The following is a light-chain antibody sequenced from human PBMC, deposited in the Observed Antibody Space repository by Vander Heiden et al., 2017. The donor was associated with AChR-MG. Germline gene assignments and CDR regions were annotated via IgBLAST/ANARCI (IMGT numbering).Light chain of an antibody. CDR1: QTVGSN. V-gene: IGKV3-15*01. J-gene: IGKJ5*01. CDR2: GTS. CDR3: QQENNWPIT. Sequence: ERVMTQSPGTLSVSPGEGATLSCRASQTVGSNLAWYQQKPGQAPRLLVYGTSTRATGIPARFSGGGSGTEFTLTISSLQSEDFAVYYCQQENNWPITFGQRTRLDIK.